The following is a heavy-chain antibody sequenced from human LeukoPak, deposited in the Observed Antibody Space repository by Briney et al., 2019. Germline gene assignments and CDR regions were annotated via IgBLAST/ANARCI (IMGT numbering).Heavy chain of an antibody. CDR2: IIPIFGTA. CDR1: GGTFSSYA. J-gene: IGHJ4*02. D-gene: IGHD2-2*01. Sequence: VASVKVSCKASGGTFSSYAISWVRQAPGQGLEWMGGIIPIFGTANYAQKFQGRVTITADESTSTAYMELSSLRSEDTAVYYCARGSYCSSTSCFFDYWGQGTLVTVSS. V-gene: IGHV1-69*13. CDR3: ARGSYCSSTSCFFDY.